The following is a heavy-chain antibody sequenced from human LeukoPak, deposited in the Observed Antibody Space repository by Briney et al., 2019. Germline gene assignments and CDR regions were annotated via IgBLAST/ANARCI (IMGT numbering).Heavy chain of an antibody. J-gene: IGHJ3*02. CDR1: GGSISSYY. D-gene: IGHD3-16*01. Sequence: PSETLSLTCTVSGGSISSYYWSWIRQPPGKGLEWIGYIYYSGSTNYNPSLKSRVTISVDTSKNQFSLKLSSVTAADTAVYYCARRGLLPAFDIWGQGTMVTVSS. V-gene: IGHV4-59*08. CDR2: IYYSGST. CDR3: ARRGLLPAFDI.